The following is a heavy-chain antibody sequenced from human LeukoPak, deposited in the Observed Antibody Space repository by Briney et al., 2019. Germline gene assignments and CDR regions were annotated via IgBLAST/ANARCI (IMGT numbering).Heavy chain of an antibody. CDR2: IKQDGREE. D-gene: IGHD3-22*01. CDR3: ARDRALYDRSGYYYTEDDY. J-gene: IGHJ4*02. CDR1: GFTFNNYW. V-gene: IGHV3-7*01. Sequence: GGSLRLSCAASGFTFNNYWMSWVRPPPGKGREWVANIKQDGREEYYVASVKDRFTISRDNAKNSLYLQMNNLRAEDTAVYYCARDRALYDRSGYYYTEDDYWGQGTLVTVSS.